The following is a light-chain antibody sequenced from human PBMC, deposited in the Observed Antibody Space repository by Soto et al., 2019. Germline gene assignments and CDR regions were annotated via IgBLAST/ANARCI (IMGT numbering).Light chain of an antibody. Sequence: DIQMNPSPSSVSASVGDRVTITCRASQNINGWLAWFQQKPGKAPKFLIYGALTLQSGVPSRFSGSGSGTDYTLTISSLQPEDFATYYCQQANSFPLTFGRGTKVEIK. V-gene: IGKV1-12*01. J-gene: IGKJ4*01. CDR2: GAL. CDR3: QQANSFPLT. CDR1: QNINGW.